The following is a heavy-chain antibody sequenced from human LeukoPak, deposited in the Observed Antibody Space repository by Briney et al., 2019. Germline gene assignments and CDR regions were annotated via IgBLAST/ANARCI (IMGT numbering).Heavy chain of an antibody. Sequence: PGGSLRLSCAASGFTFDTYRMNWVRQAPGKGLEWVSSISASGSYIYYADSLKGRFTISRDNTKNSLFLQMSSLRAEDTAVYYCARDSPGTTASDYWGQGTLVTVSS. CDR3: ARDSPGTTASDY. V-gene: IGHV3-21*01. J-gene: IGHJ4*02. CDR2: ISASGSYI. CDR1: GFTFDTYR. D-gene: IGHD1-1*01.